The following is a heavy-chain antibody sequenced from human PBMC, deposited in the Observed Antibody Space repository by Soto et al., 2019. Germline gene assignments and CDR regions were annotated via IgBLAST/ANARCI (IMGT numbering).Heavy chain of an antibody. D-gene: IGHD3-9*01. CDR2: IYWDDDK. CDR1: GFSLSTSGVG. J-gene: IGHJ4*02. V-gene: IGHV2-5*02. Sequence: QITLKESGPTLVNPTQTLTLTCTFSGFSLSTSGVGVGWIRQPPGKALEWLALIYWDDDKRYSPSLKSRLTITKDTSKNQVVLTMTNMDPVDTATYYCAHRRFWYYDILTGHYYFDYWGQGTLVTVSS. CDR3: AHRRFWYYDILTGHYYFDY.